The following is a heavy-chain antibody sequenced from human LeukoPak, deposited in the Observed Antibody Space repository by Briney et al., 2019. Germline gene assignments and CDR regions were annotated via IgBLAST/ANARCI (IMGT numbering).Heavy chain of an antibody. CDR3: ARAPGMEWPYDAFDI. CDR2: IYSGGST. CDR1: GFTVSSNY. D-gene: IGHD3-3*01. V-gene: IGHV3-53*01. Sequence: GGSLRLSCAASGFTVSSNYMGWVRQAPGKGLEWVSVIYSGGSTYYADSVKGRFTISRDNSKNTLYLQMNSLRAEDTAVYYCARAPGMEWPYDAFDIWGQGTMVTVSS. J-gene: IGHJ3*02.